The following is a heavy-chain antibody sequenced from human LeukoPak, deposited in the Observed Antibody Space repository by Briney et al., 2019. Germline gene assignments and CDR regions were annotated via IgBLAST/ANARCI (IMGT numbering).Heavy chain of an antibody. V-gene: IGHV3-64*01. CDR2: ISTNGGST. CDR1: GFMFSNYD. J-gene: IGHJ4*02. Sequence: GGSLRLSCAASGFMFSNYDMHWARQAPGKGLEYVSHISTNGGSTYYAISVKGGFTISRDNPKNTLYLQMGSLRAEDMAVYYCARGRGYIYGYDYWGQGTLVTVSS. CDR3: ARGRGYIYGYDY. D-gene: IGHD5-18*01.